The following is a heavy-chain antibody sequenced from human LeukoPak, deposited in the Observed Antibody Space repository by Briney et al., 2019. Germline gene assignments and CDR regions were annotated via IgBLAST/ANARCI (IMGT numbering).Heavy chain of an antibody. CDR1: GFIISSYT. CDR2: ISSGSSTI. Sequence: GGSLRLSCAASGFIISSYTMNWVRQAPGKGLEWVSYISSGSSTIYYADSVRGRFTISRDNAKNSLYLQMNSLRDEDTAAYYCARVPYNSGSFDYWGQGTLVTVSS. V-gene: IGHV3-48*02. CDR3: ARVPYNSGSFDY. D-gene: IGHD6-19*01. J-gene: IGHJ4*02.